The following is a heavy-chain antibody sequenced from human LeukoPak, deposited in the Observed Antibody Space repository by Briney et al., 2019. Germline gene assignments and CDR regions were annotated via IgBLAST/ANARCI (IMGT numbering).Heavy chain of an antibody. Sequence: PGASVSVSCKASGYTFTTYDLNWVRQAPGKGLEWMGWMNPNSGNTGYAQKFQGRVTMTRNISITTAYMELRNLTSEETAVYYCARRIRGAPTDYWGQGTLVTVSS. CDR1: GYTFTTYD. CDR2: MNPNSGNT. CDR3: ARRIRGAPTDY. D-gene: IGHD3-10*01. J-gene: IGHJ4*02. V-gene: IGHV1-8*01.